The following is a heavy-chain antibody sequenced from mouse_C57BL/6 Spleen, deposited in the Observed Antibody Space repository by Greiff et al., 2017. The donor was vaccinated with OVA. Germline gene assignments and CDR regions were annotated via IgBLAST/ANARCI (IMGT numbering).Heavy chain of an antibody. CDR2: INPNNGGT. J-gene: IGHJ3*01. CDR1: GYTFTDYN. CDR3: ARADGAWFAY. Sequence: EVKLMESGPELVKPGASVKIPCKASGYTFTDYNMDWVKQSHGKSLEWIGDINPNNGGTIYNQKFKGKATLTVDKSSSTAYMELRSLTSEDTAVYYCARADGAWFAYWGQGTLVTVSA. D-gene: IGHD6-1*01. V-gene: IGHV1-18*01.